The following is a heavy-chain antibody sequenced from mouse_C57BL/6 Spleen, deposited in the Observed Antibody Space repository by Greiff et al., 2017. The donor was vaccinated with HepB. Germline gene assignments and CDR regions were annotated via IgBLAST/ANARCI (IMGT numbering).Heavy chain of an antibody. CDR2: ISSGSSTI. CDR3: ARRYWGY. Sequence: EVKLMESGGGLVKPGGSLKLSCAASGFTFSDYGMHWVRQAPEKGLEWVAYISSGSSTIYYADTVKGRFTISRDNAKNTLFLQMTSLRSEDTAMYYCARRYWGYWGQGTTLTVSS. D-gene: IGHD2-14*01. V-gene: IGHV5-17*01. J-gene: IGHJ2*01. CDR1: GFTFSDYG.